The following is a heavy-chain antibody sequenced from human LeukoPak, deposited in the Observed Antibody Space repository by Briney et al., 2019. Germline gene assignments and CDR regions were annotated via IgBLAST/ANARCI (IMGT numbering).Heavy chain of an antibody. CDR3: ARLSLRYFVSYFDY. CDR2: IYSGGST. Sequence: GRSLRLSCAASGFTFSSYAMHWVRQAPGKGLEWVSVIYSGGSTYYADSVKGRSTISRDNSKNTLYLQMNSLRAEDTAVYYCARLSLRYFVSYFDYWGQGPLATVSS. CDR1: GFTFSSYA. V-gene: IGHV3-53*01. J-gene: IGHJ4*02. D-gene: IGHD3-9*01.